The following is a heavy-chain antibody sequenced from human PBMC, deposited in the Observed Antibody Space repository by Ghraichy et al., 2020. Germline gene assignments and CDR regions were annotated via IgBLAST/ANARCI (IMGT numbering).Heavy chain of an antibody. CDR1: GFSFSSYD. D-gene: IGHD3-16*01. J-gene: IGHJ4*02. CDR2: MNPNSGDA. CDR3: SRSSFFGL. Sequence: ASVKVSCKASGFSFSSYDINWVRQATGQGLEWMGWMNPNSGDAGYAPKFRGRVTMTRNTSITTAYMELHSLTSEDTAVYYCSRSSFFGLWGQGNLVTVSS. V-gene: IGHV1-8*02.